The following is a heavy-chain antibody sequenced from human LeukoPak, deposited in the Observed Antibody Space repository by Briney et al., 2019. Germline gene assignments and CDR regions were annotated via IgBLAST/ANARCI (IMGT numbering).Heavy chain of an antibody. D-gene: IGHD7-27*01. J-gene: IGHJ4*02. Sequence: ASSKVSCKASRGTFSSYAISWVRQAPGQGLEWMGGIIPIFGTANYAQKFQGRVTITTDESTSTAYMELSSLRSEDTAVYYCASSTNWGKFNYWGQGTLVTVSS. CDR1: RGTFSSYA. CDR3: ASSTNWGKFNY. CDR2: IIPIFGTA. V-gene: IGHV1-69*05.